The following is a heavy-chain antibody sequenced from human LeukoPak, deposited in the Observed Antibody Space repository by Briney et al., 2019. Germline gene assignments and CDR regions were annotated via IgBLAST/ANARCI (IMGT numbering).Heavy chain of an antibody. J-gene: IGHJ4*02. CDR2: LYNSGST. CDR3: ARAVADKTFGY. CDR1: GGSISTYY. Sequence: SETLSLTCTVSGGSISTYYWSWIRQPPGKGLEWIGHLYNSGSTNYHPSLQSRVTISVDTSKNQFSLRLSSVTAADTAVYYCARAVADKTFGYWGPGTLVTVSS. V-gene: IGHV4-59*08.